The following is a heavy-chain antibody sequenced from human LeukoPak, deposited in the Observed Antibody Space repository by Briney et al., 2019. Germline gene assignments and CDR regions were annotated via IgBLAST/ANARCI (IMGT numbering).Heavy chain of an antibody. D-gene: IGHD1-1*01. J-gene: IGHJ4*02. CDR1: GFTFSSYS. CDR2: ISSSSSYM. Sequence: GGSLRLSCAASGFTFSSYSMNWVRQAPGKGLEWVSSISSSSSYMFYAGSVMGRFTNSRDNAKKSLYLQMNNLRAEDTAIYYCMRVVPGTGSLDYWGQGTLVTVSS. V-gene: IGHV3-21*01. CDR3: MRVVPGTGSLDY.